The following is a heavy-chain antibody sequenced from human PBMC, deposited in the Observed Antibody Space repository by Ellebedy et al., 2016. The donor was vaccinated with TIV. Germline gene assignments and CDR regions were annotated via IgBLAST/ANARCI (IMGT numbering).Heavy chain of an antibody. CDR3: ARTIAAAGSFRFDP. V-gene: IGHV4-31*01. CDR1: GGSISSGDYY. D-gene: IGHD6-13*01. Sequence: MPSETLSLTCSVSGGSISSGDYYWSWIRQHPGKGLEWIGYIFYSGSTYYIPSLKSLVTISSDTSKHQFSLRLRSVTAADTAVYYCARTIAAAGSFRFDPWGQGTLVTVSS. J-gene: IGHJ5*02. CDR2: IFYSGST.